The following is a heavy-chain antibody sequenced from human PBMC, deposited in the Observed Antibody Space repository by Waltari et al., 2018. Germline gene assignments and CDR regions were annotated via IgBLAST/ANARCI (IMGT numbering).Heavy chain of an antibody. V-gene: IGHV3-23*01. CDR2: ISNSGGTT. J-gene: IGHJ4*02. CDR3: AKDLWLPHDY. D-gene: IGHD5-12*01. Sequence: EVQLLESGGGLVLPGGSLTIYCAASGFTLISYAMSWVRQAPGKGLEWVSDISNSGGTTYYADSVKGRFTISRDNSKNTMYLQMNSLRVEDTAVYYCAKDLWLPHDYWGQGTLVTVSS. CDR1: GFTLISYA.